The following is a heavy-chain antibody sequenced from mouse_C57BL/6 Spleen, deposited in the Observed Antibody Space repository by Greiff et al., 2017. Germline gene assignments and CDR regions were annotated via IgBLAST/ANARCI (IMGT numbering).Heavy chain of an antibody. CDR1: GYTFTSYW. J-gene: IGHJ2*01. Sequence: QVQLQQPGAELVKPGASVKMSCKASGYTFTSYWITWVKQSHGKGLEWIGDIHPGSGSTNYNEKFKSKATLTVDTSSRTAYMQLSSLTSEDSAVYYCARNGIYYDYVIDYWGQGTTLTVSS. D-gene: IGHD2-4*01. CDR3: ARNGIYYDYVIDY. V-gene: IGHV1-55*01. CDR2: IHPGSGST.